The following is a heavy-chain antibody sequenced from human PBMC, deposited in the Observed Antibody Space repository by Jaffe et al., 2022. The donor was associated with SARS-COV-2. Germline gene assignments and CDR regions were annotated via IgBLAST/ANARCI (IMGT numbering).Heavy chain of an antibody. V-gene: IGHV3-15*01. CDR1: GFTFSNAW. D-gene: IGHD3-10*01. CDR2: VKSKANGGTT. CDR3: STGGYYYGLGSSE. J-gene: IGHJ4*02. Sequence: EVQLVESGGGLVKPGGSLRLSCAASGFTFSNAWMSWVRQAPGKGLEWVGRVKSKANGGTTDYAAPVKGRFTISRDDSRSTVYLQMNSLKTEDTAVYYCSTGGYYYGLGSSEWGQGTLVTVSS.